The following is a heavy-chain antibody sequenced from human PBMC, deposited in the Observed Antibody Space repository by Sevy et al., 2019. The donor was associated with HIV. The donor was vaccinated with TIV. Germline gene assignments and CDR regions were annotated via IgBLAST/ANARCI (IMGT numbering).Heavy chain of an antibody. V-gene: IGHV3-7*01. CDR3: ARGGYRNFDY. D-gene: IGHD4-4*01. J-gene: IGHJ4*02. CDR2: IHEDGSEK. Sequence: GGSLRLSCGVSGFTFSGYWMTWVRQAPGKGLECVANIHEDGSEKHYVDSVKGRFTISRDNARNSLFLQMNNLRAEDTAVYYCARGGYRNFDYWGQGTLVTVSS. CDR1: GFTFSGYW.